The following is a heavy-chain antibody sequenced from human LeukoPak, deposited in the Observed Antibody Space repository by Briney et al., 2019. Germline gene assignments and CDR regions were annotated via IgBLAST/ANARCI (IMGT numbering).Heavy chain of an antibody. CDR1: GYTFTSYY. D-gene: IGHD2-15*01. CDR2: INPSGGST. CDR3: ARDRRRIKKGDGVVVVAAIFDY. V-gene: IGHV1-46*01. Sequence: ASVKVPCKASGYTFTSYYMHWVRQAPGQGLEWMGVINPSGGSTSYAQKFQGRVTMTRDTSTSTVYMELSSLRSEDTAVYYCARDRRRIKKGDGVVVVAAIFDYWGQGTLVTVSS. J-gene: IGHJ4*02.